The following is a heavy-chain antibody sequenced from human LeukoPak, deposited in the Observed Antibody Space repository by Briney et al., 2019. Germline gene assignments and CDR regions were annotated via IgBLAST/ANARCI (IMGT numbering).Heavy chain of an antibody. CDR1: GFTFSGYA. CDR3: AKGYDFWSGGIDY. D-gene: IGHD3-3*01. V-gene: IGHV3-23*01. J-gene: IGHJ4*02. CDR2: ISGSGGST. Sequence: GGSLRLSCAASGFTFSGYAMSWVRQAPGKGLEWVSAISGSGGSTFYADSVKGRLTISRDNSKNTLYLQMNSLRADDTAVYYCAKGYDFWSGGIDYWGQGTLVTVSS.